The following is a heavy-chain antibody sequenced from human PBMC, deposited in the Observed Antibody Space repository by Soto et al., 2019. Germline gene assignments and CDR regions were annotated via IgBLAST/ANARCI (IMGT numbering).Heavy chain of an antibody. V-gene: IGHV1-46*01. J-gene: IGHJ5*02. Sequence: ASVKVSCKAPGDTFTSYYLNWVRQAPGQGLEWMGVINPHGGSTKYAQRFQGRITMTRDTSRSTVYMELSSLRSDDTAIYYCARSSGGNFGIIIEGSNWFDPWGQGTLVTVSS. CDR3: ARSSGGNFGIIIEGSNWFDP. CDR1: GDTFTSYY. CDR2: INPHGGST. D-gene: IGHD3-3*01.